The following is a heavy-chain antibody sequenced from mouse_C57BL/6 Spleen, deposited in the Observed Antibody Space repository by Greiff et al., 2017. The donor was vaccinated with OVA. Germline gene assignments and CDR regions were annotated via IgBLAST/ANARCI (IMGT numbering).Heavy chain of an antibody. Sequence: EVQGVESGGDLVKPGGSLKLSCAASGFTFSSYGMSWVRQTPDKRLEWVATISSGGSYTYYPDSVKGRFTISRDNAKNTLYLQMSSLKSEDTAMYYCARHEGIYYGSSYSYFDYWGQGTTLTVSS. V-gene: IGHV5-6*01. CDR2: ISSGGSYT. D-gene: IGHD1-1*01. CDR1: GFTFSSYG. CDR3: ARHEGIYYGSSYSYFDY. J-gene: IGHJ2*01.